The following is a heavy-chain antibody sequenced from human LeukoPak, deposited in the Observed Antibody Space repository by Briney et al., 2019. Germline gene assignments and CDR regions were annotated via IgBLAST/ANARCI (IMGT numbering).Heavy chain of an antibody. D-gene: IGHD4-23*01. Sequence: PGGSLRLSCAASGFTVSRYYMSWVRQAPGKGLEWVSVIYIGGTPFYPDPVKGRFTISRDISKNTVYLQMNSLRAEDTAVYYCSSTRDYGGNFYYFEYWGQGTLVTVSS. CDR2: IYIGGTP. V-gene: IGHV3-66*01. CDR3: SSTRDYGGNFYYFEY. CDR1: GFTVSRYY. J-gene: IGHJ4*02.